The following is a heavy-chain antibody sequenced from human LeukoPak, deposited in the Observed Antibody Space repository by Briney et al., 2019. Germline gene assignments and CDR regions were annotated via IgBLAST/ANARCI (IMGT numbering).Heavy chain of an antibody. CDR2: ISAYNGNT. D-gene: IGHD4-23*01. CDR3: ARDLDYGGNHAEYFQH. V-gene: IGHV1-18*01. J-gene: IGHJ1*01. Sequence: AASVKVSCKASGYTFTSYGISWVRQAPGQGLEWMGWISAYNGNTNYAQKLQGRVTMTTDTSTSTAYMELRSLRSDDTAVYYCARDLDYGGNHAEYFQHWGLGTLVTVSS. CDR1: GYTFTSYG.